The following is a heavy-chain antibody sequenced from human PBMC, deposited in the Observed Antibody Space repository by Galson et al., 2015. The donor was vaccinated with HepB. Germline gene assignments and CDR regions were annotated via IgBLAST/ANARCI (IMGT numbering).Heavy chain of an antibody. V-gene: IGHV1-3*01. D-gene: IGHD1-26*01. CDR2: INGDNTNT. Sequence: SVKVSCKASGYSFTSHAMHWVRQAPGQRLEWMGWINGDNTNTKYSQKFQGRVTITRDTSASTEYMEMSSLRSEDTAVYYCAREAGEWERAIDYRGPGTLVTVSS. CDR1: GYSFTSHA. J-gene: IGHJ4*02. CDR3: AREAGEWERAIDY.